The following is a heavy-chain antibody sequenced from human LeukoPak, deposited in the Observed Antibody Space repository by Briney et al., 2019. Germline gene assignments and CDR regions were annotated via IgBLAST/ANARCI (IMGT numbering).Heavy chain of an antibody. J-gene: IGHJ4*02. V-gene: IGHV4-59*01. CDR1: GGSFSGYY. Sequence: SETLSLTCAVYGGSFSGYYWSWTRQPPGKGLEWIGYIYYSGSTNYNPSLKSRVTISVDTSKNQFSLKLSSVTAADTAVYYCASYSSTSQIFDYWGQGTLVTVSS. CDR3: ASYSSTSQIFDY. D-gene: IGHD2-2*01. CDR2: IYYSGST.